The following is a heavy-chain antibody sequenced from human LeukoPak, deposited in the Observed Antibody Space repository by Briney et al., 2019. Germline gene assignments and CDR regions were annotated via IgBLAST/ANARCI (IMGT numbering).Heavy chain of an antibody. V-gene: IGHV4-39*07. CDR1: GGSISSSSYY. J-gene: IGHJ4*02. D-gene: IGHD2-15*01. Sequence: SETLSLTCTVSGGSISSSSYYWGWIRQPPGKGLEWIGEINHSGSTNYNPSLKSRVTISVDTSKNQFSLKLSSVTAADTAVYYCARVLGYCSGGSCYYFDYWGQGTLVTVSS. CDR2: INHSGST. CDR3: ARVLGYCSGGSCYYFDY.